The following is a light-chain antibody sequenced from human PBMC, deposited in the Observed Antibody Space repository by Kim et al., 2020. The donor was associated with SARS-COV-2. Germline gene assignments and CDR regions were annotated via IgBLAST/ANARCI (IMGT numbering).Light chain of an antibody. V-gene: IGLV3-1*01. Sequence: SYELTQPPSVSVSPGQTASITCSGDKLGNKFACWYQQKPGQSPVLVIYQDNKRPSGIPERFSASNSGNTATLTISGTQSVDEANYYCQSWDSSTVVFGGGTQLTVL. J-gene: IGLJ3*02. CDR2: QDN. CDR1: KLGNKF. CDR3: QSWDSSTVV.